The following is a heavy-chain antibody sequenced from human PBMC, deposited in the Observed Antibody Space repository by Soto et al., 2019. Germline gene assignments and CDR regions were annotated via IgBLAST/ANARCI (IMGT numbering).Heavy chain of an antibody. CDR3: ARDDYDSSGYYYVDY. Sequence: QVQLVESGGGVVQPGRPLRLSCAASGFTFSSYGMHWVRQAPGKGLEWVAVIWYDGSNKYYADSLKGRFTISRDNSKKTLYLQVNSLRAEDTAVYFCARDDYDSSGYYYVDYWGQGTLVTVSS. J-gene: IGHJ4*02. D-gene: IGHD3-22*01. CDR2: IWYDGSNK. V-gene: IGHV3-33*01. CDR1: GFTFSSYG.